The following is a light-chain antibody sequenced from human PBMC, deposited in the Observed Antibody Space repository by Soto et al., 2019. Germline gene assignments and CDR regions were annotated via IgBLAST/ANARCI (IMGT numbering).Light chain of an antibody. J-gene: IGLJ1*01. V-gene: IGLV1-36*01. CDR1: SSNIGNNA. CDR3: AAWDDSLNGRV. Sequence: QSVLTQPPSVSGAPRQRVTSSCSGSSSNIGNNAVNWYQQLPGKAPKLLIYYDDLLPSGVSDRFSGSKSGTSASLAISGLQSEDEADYYCAAWDDSLNGRVFGTGTKVTVL. CDR2: YDD.